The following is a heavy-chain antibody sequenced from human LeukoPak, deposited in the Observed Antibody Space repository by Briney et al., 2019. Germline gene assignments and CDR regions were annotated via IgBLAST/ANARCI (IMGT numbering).Heavy chain of an antibody. CDR2: GSAENGNT. D-gene: IGHD1-7*01. J-gene: IGHJ2*01. V-gene: IGHV1-18*01. Sequence: ASVTLSCKASGYTVSIDGISWVRQAPGQGHELMGWGSAENGNTNYDQNLQGRVSMTTDTSTSTAYMDLTSLTFDDTAVYYCARSPKMWNYLPWYLDLWGGGTMVTVSS. CDR1: GYTVSIDG. CDR3: ARSPKMWNYLPWYLDL.